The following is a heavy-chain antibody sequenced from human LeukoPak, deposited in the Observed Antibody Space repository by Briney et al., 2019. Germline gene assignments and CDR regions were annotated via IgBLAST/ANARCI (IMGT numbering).Heavy chain of an antibody. CDR2: ISYDGSNK. CDR3: ARGLIRIAAAVNYFDY. CDR1: GFTFSSYT. V-gene: IGHV3-30*14. J-gene: IGHJ4*02. Sequence: PGGSLRLSCAASGFTFSSYTMHWVRQAPGKGLEWVAVISYDGSNKYYADSVKGRFTISRDNSKNTLYLQMNSLRAEDTAVYYCARGLIRIAAAVNYFDYWGQGTLVTVSS. D-gene: IGHD6-13*01.